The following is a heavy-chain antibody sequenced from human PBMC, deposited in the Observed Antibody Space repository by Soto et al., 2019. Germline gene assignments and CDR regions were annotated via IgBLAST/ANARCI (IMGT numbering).Heavy chain of an antibody. J-gene: IGHJ6*02. CDR3: ARVMVGAPDTLYYYYYGMDV. D-gene: IGHD1-26*01. V-gene: IGHV4-4*07. CDR2: IYTSGST. Sequence: SETLSLTCTVSGGSISSYYWSWIRQPAGKGLEWIGRIYTSGSTNYNPSLKSRVTMSVDTSKNQFSLKLSSVTAADTAVYYCARVMVGAPDTLYYYYYGMDVWGQGTTVTVSS. CDR1: GGSISSYY.